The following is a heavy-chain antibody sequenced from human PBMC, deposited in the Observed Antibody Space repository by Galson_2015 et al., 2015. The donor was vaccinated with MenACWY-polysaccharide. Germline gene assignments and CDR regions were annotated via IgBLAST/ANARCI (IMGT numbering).Heavy chain of an antibody. J-gene: IGHJ4*02. V-gene: IGHV3-23*01. Sequence: SLRLSCATSGFTFSSYDMNWVRQAPGKGLEWVSSISGSGFTTKYADSVEGRFTISRDNAKNSLYLQMNSLRAEDTAVYYCARVSVRFGGSRTSVIDHWGQGTLVTVSS. CDR3: ARVSVRFGGSRTSVIDH. CDR2: ISGSGFTT. CDR1: GFTFSSYD. D-gene: IGHD3-16*01.